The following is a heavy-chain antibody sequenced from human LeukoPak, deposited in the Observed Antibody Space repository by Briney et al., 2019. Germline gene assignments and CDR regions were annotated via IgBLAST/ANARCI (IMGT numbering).Heavy chain of an antibody. CDR3: ARGGGYCSSTSCSTLNWFDP. V-gene: IGHV1-2*06. CDR1: GYTFTGYY. J-gene: IGHJ5*02. D-gene: IGHD2-2*01. CDR2: INPNSGGT. Sequence: ASVKVSCKASGYTFTGYYMHWVRQAPGQGLECMGRINPNSGGTNYAQKFQGRVTMTRDTSISTAYMELSRLRSDDTAVYYCARGGGYCSSTSCSTLNWFDPWGQGTLVTVSS.